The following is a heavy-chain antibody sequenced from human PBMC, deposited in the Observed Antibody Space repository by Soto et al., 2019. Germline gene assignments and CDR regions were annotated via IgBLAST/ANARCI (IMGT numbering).Heavy chain of an antibody. CDR2: IIPIFGTA. J-gene: IGHJ4*02. CDR1: GGTFSSYA. Sequence: SVKFSCKASGGTFSSYAISWVRQAPGQGLEWMGGIIPIFGTANYAQRFQGRVTITADKSTSTAYMELSSLRSEDTAVYYCARDQVKYSSGWNFDYWGQGTLVTVSS. D-gene: IGHD6-19*01. V-gene: IGHV1-69*06. CDR3: ARDQVKYSSGWNFDY.